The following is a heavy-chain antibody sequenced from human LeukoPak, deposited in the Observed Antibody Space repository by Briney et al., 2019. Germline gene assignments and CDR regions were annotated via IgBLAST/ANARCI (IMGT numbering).Heavy chain of an antibody. Sequence: ASVKVSCKASGYTFISYDINWVRQATGQGLEWMGWMNPNSGNTGYAQKFQGRVTMTRNTSISTAYMELSSLRSEDTAVYYCARGRGSYSYFDYWGQGTLVTVSS. D-gene: IGHD1-26*01. CDR2: MNPNSGNT. CDR3: ARGRGSYSYFDY. J-gene: IGHJ4*02. CDR1: GYTFISYD. V-gene: IGHV1-8*02.